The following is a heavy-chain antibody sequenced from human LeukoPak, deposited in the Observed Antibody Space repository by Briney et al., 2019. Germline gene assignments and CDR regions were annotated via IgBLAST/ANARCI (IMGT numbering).Heavy chain of an antibody. CDR3: AIVPAAEYWFDP. CDR2: INPSGGST. J-gene: IGHJ5*02. V-gene: IGHV1-46*03. D-gene: IGHD2-2*01. Sequence: ASVKVSCKASGSTFPSYYMHWVRQAPGQGLEWMGIINPSGGSTSYAQKFQGRVTMTRDTSMSTVYMELSSLRSEDTAVYYCAIVPAAEYWFDPWGQGTLVTVSS. CDR1: GSTFPSYY.